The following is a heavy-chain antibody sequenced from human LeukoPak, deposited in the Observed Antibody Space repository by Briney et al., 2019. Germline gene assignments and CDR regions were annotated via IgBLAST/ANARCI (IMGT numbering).Heavy chain of an antibody. J-gene: IGHJ4*02. CDR2: IYPGDSDT. CDR3: VSRWELHDGFDY. D-gene: IGHD1-26*01. CDR1: GSSFTSYW. V-gene: IGHV5-51*01. Sequence: GASLKISCKGSGSSFTSYWIGWVRQLPGKGLEWMGIIYPGDSDTRYSPSFQGQVTISADKSISTAYLQWSSLKASDTAMYYCVSRWELHDGFDYWGQGTLVTVSP.